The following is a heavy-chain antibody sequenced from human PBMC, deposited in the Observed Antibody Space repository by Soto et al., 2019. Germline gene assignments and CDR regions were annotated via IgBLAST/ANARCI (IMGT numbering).Heavy chain of an antibody. D-gene: IGHD5-18*01. CDR2: ISYDGSNK. CDR1: GFTFSSSG. Sequence: GGSLRLSWAASGFTFSSSGRHWVRQAPSKGLEWVAVISYDGSNKYYADSVKGRFTISRDNSKNTLYLQMNSLRAEDTAVYYCAKDFAYSYGSRGMDVWGQGTTVTVSS. J-gene: IGHJ6*02. V-gene: IGHV3-30*18. CDR3: AKDFAYSYGSRGMDV.